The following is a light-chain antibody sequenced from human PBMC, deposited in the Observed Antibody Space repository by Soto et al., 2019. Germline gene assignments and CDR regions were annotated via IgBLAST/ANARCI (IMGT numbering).Light chain of an antibody. CDR3: QQFNNWPHT. Sequence: VVLTQSPATLSLSPGEPATLSCRASRDVYINALAWYQQKPGRTPTLLIYGASTRATGIPDRFSATGSGTEFSLTISSVEPEDFAVYYCQQFNNWPHTFGQGTRLEIK. CDR2: GAS. V-gene: IGKV3D-15*01. J-gene: IGKJ2*01. CDR1: RDVYINA.